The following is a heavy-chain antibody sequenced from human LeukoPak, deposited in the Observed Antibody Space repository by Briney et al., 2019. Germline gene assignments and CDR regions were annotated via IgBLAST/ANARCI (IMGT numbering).Heavy chain of an antibody. CDR2: INHSGST. CDR1: GGSFSGYY. J-gene: IGHJ4*02. V-gene: IGHV4-34*01. D-gene: IGHD5-18*01. CDR3: ARVGYSYGDY. Sequence: PSETLSLTCAVYGGSFSGYYWGWIRQPPGKGLEWIGEINHSGSTNYNPSLKSRVTISVDTSKNQFSLKLSSVTAADTAVYYCARVGYSYGDYWGQGTLVTVSS.